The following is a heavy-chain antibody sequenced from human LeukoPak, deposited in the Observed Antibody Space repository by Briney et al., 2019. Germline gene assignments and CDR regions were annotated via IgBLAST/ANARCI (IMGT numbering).Heavy chain of an antibody. CDR2: ISGFNT. J-gene: IGHJ6*02. D-gene: IGHD1/OR15-1a*01. CDR1: GFAFSNYA. V-gene: IGHV3-23*01. CDR3: GRIAINANNGMDV. Sequence: GGSLRLSCTTSGFAFSNYAMNWVRQAPGKGPEWVSGISGFNTYYADSVKGRFTIFRDNSKNVLYLQMNSLRTEDTAVYYCGRIAINANNGMDVWGQGTTVTVSS.